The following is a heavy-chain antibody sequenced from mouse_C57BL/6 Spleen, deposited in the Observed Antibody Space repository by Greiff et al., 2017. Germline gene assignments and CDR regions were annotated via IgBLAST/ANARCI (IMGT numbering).Heavy chain of an antibody. CDR2: IYPGSGST. D-gene: IGHD2-3*01. J-gene: IGHJ2*01. CDR1: GYTFTSYW. CDR3: ARYDGYYDY. V-gene: IGHV1-55*01. Sequence: QVQLQQSGPELVKPGASVKISCKASGYTFTSYWITWVKQRPGQGLEWIGDIYPGSGSTNYNEKFKSKATLTVDTSSSTAYMQLSSLTSEDSAVYYCARYDGYYDYWGQGTTLTVSS.